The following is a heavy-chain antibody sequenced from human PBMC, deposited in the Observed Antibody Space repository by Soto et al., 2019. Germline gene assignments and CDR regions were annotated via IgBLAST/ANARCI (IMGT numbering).Heavy chain of an antibody. CDR2: IYYSGNT. Sequence: PSETRSLTGTVSGGSSSSSSSYWGWVRLPPGKGLEWSGSIYYSGNTYYNPSLKSRVTISVDTSKNQFSLKLSSVTAADTAVYYCASLEAYSSSWLDYWGQGTLVTVSS. CDR3: ASLEAYSSSWLDY. CDR1: GGSSSSSSSY. D-gene: IGHD6-13*01. V-gene: IGHV4-39*01. J-gene: IGHJ4*02.